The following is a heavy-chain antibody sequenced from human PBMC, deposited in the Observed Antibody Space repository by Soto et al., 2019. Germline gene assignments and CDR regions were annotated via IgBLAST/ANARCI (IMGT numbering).Heavy chain of an antibody. CDR3: ARAAAAGHSYDGMDV. J-gene: IGHJ6*01. CDR1: GGTFSSYA. Sequence: SVKVSCKASGGTFSSYAISWVRQAPGQGLEWMGGIIPIFGTANYAQKFQGRVTITRDTSASTAYMELSSLRCEDTAVYCCARAAAAGHSYDGMDVWGQGTTVTVSS. V-gene: IGHV1-69*05. D-gene: IGHD6-13*01. CDR2: IIPIFGTA.